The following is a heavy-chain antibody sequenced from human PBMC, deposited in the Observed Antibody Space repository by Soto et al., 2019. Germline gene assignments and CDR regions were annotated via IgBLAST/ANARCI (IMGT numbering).Heavy chain of an antibody. D-gene: IGHD2-15*01. J-gene: IGHJ6*03. CDR3: AKDAEGGVFCCGGSCYPHYYYYYMAF. V-gene: IGHV3-30*18. CDR2: ISYDGSNK. CDR1: GFTFSSYG. Sequence: GGSLRLSCAASGFTFSSYGMHWVRQAPGKGLEWVAVISYDGSNKYYADSVKGRFTISRDNSKNTLYLQMNSLRAEDTAVYYCAKDAEGGVFCCGGSCYPHYYYYYMAFWGKGTTVPVSS.